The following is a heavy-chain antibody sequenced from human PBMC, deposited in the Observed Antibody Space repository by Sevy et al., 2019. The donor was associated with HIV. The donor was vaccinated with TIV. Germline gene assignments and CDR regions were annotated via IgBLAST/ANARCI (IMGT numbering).Heavy chain of an antibody. J-gene: IGHJ4*02. Sequence: GGSLRLPCAASGFTFSSNSMNWVRQAPGKGLEWISYISSDGRTIYYADSVKGRFTISRDNDRESVFLQMSSLRVEDTALYYCARFGVVSATPNYWGQGTLVTVSS. CDR3: ARFGVVSATPNY. V-gene: IGHV3-48*01. D-gene: IGHD2-15*01. CDR2: ISSDGRTI. CDR1: GFTFSSNS.